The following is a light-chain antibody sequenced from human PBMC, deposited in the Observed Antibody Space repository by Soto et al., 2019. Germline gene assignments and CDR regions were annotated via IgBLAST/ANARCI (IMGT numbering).Light chain of an antibody. CDR1: QSVSSD. Sequence: EIMLTQAPDTLSVSPGERATLSCRASQSVSSDLAWYHQKPGQAPRLLIYGASTRATGIPARFSGSGSGTEFTLTINSLQSEDFAVYYCQQYNNWPRTFGQGTKVDIK. V-gene: IGKV3-15*01. CDR2: GAS. J-gene: IGKJ1*01. CDR3: QQYNNWPRT.